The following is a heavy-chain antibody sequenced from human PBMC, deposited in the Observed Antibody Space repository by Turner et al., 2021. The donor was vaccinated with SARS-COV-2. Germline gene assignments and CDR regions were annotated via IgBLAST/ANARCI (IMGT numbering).Heavy chain of an antibody. J-gene: IGHJ4*02. CDR1: GGSFSGYY. D-gene: IGHD2-2*01. V-gene: IGHV4-34*01. CDR3: ARTKGYCSSTSCYLDY. Sequence: QVQLQQWGAGLLKPSETLSLTCAVYGGSFSGYYWSWIRQPPGKGLEWIGEINHSGSTNYNPSLKSRVTISVDTSKNQFSLKLSSVTAADTAVYYCARTKGYCSSTSCYLDYWGQGTLVTVSS. CDR2: INHSGST.